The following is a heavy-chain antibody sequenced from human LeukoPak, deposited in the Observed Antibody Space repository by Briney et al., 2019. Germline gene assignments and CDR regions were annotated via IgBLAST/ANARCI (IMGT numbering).Heavy chain of an antibody. V-gene: IGHV3-20*04. CDR1: GFTFDDYG. CDR3: AREGNYYDSSGYPDY. J-gene: IGHJ4*02. Sequence: PGGSLRLSCAASGFTFDDYGMSWVRQAPGKGLEWVSGINWNGGSRGYADSVKGRFTISRDNAKNSLYLQMNSLRAEDTALYYCAREGNYYDSSGYPDYWGQGTLVTVSS. D-gene: IGHD3-22*01. CDR2: INWNGGSR.